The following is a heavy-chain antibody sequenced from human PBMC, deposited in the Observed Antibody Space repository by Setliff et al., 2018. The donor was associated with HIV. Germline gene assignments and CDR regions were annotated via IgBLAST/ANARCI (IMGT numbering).Heavy chain of an antibody. V-gene: IGHV4-39*01. Sequence: SETLSLTCTVSGDSIISSRNFWGWIRQPPGKGLEWIGNIHSSGSTYYNPSLKSRVFISLYLSIIQFSLKLHSVTAADTAVYYCASGEDSGTYGEPYDSWGQGALVTVS. CDR3: ASGEDSGTYGEPYDS. D-gene: IGHD1-26*01. CDR2: IHSSGST. J-gene: IGHJ4*02. CDR1: GDSIISSRNF.